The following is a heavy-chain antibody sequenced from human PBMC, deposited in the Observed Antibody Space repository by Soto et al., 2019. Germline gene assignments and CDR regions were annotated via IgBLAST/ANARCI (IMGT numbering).Heavy chain of an antibody. J-gene: IGHJ6*02. Sequence: SETLSLTCDVYGGSFSGYIWTWIRQTPGKGLQWIGQINYSGSTYYNPSLQSRLTISVDTSNNQFSLTLSSVTAADTAVYYCAKLAGYCSGTSCYGHYAMDVWGQGTTVTVSS. CDR2: INYSGST. CDR3: AKLAGYCSGTSCYGHYAMDV. V-gene: IGHV4-34*01. D-gene: IGHD2-2*01. CDR1: GGSFSGYI.